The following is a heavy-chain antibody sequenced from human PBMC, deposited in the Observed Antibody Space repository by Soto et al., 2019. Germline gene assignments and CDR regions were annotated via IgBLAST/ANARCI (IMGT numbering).Heavy chain of an antibody. J-gene: IGHJ4*02. CDR3: ARHRGYCSGTSCYPCYFNY. Sequence: PGESLKISCKGSGYSFTTYWIGWVRQMPGKGLEWMGIIYPGDSDTRYSPSFQGQVTFSADKSISTAYLQWSSLKASDTAIYYCARHRGYCSGTSCYPCYFNYCDQGPLVTGSS. D-gene: IGHD2-2*01. V-gene: IGHV5-51*01. CDR1: GYSFTTYW. CDR2: IYPGDSDT.